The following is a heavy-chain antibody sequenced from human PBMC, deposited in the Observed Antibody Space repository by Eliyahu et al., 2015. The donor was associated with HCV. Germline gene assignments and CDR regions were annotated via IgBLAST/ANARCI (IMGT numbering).Heavy chain of an antibody. V-gene: IGHV4-39*01. CDR3: ARHRSNWNYGADY. Sequence: QLQLQESGPGLVKPSETLSXXCTVSGGXISSSSYXWGWXRQPPGKGLEWVGSVYYSGSTYYNPSLKXRVTISVDTSKNQFSLKLSSVTAADTAVYYCARHRSNWNYGADYWGQGTLVTVSS. CDR2: VYYSGST. CDR1: GGXISSSSYX. D-gene: IGHD1-7*01. J-gene: IGHJ4*02.